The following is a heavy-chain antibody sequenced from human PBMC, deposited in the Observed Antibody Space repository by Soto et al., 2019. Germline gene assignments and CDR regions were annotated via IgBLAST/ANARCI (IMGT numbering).Heavy chain of an antibody. D-gene: IGHD6-13*01. V-gene: IGHV3-48*01. CDR2: ISSSSSTI. CDR3: ARDEERSSSWYEVHY. J-gene: IGHJ4*02. Sequence: PGGSLRLSCAASGFIFSTYSMNWVRQAPGKGLEWVSYISSSSSTIYYADSVKGRVTISRDNSKNTVYLQMNSLRAEDTAVYYCARDEERSSSWYEVHYWGQGTLVTVSS. CDR1: GFIFSTYS.